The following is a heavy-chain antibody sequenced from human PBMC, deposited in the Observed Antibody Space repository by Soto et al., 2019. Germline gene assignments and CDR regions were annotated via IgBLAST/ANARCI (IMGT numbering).Heavy chain of an antibody. Sequence: QVQLVQSGAEVKKPGSSVKVSCKASGGTFSTYAINGVRQAPGQGLEWMGGIIPIFGAANYAQKFQGRVTITADESTSTAYMELGSLRSEDTAVYYCARVTMVRGVHNWFDPWGQGTLVTVSS. D-gene: IGHD3-10*01. CDR1: GGTFSTYA. V-gene: IGHV1-69*01. J-gene: IGHJ5*02. CDR2: IIPIFGAA. CDR3: ARVTMVRGVHNWFDP.